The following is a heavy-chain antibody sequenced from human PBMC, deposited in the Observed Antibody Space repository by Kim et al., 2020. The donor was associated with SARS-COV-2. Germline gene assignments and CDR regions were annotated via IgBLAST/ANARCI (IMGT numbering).Heavy chain of an antibody. CDR1: GGSFSGYY. CDR3: ARARIVVVVAATLLTYYYDSSGRNFDY. Sequence: SETLSLTCAVYGGSFSGYYWSWIRQPPGKGLEWIGEINHSGSTNYNPSLKSRVTISVDTSKNQFSLKLSSVTAADTAVYYCARARIVVVVAATLLTYYYDSSGRNFDYWGQGTLVTVSS. CDR2: INHSGST. J-gene: IGHJ4*02. D-gene: IGHD2-15*01. V-gene: IGHV4-34*01.